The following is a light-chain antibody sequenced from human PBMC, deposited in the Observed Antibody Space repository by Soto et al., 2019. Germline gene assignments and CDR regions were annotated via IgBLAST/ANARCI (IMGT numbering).Light chain of an antibody. CDR3: QQYNFYTWT. CDR2: RAS. J-gene: IGKJ1*01. Sequence: DIQMTQSPSTLSASMGDRVTITCRASQDIDIWLAWYQQKPGKAPKFLISRASILENGVPSRFSGSGSGTEFTITISSLQPDDFATYYCQQYNFYTWTFGQGTKVEIK. CDR1: QDIDIW. V-gene: IGKV1-5*03.